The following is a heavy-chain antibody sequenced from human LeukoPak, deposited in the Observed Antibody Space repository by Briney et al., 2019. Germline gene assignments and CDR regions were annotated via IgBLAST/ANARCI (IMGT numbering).Heavy chain of an antibody. J-gene: IGHJ4*02. Sequence: GGSLRLSCAASGFTFSSYGVHWVRQAPGKGLEWVAVISYDGSNKYYADSVKGRFAISRDNSKNTLYLQMNSLRAEDTAVYYCAKVYCGGDCYSRLYYFDYWGQGTLVTVSS. CDR1: GFTFSSYG. CDR2: ISYDGSNK. CDR3: AKVYCGGDCYSRLYYFDY. V-gene: IGHV3-30*18. D-gene: IGHD2-21*01.